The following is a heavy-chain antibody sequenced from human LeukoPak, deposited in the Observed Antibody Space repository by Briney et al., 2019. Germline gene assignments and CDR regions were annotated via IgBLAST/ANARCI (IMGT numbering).Heavy chain of an antibody. J-gene: IGHJ4*02. Sequence: ASVKVSCKASGYTFTSYGISWVRQAPGQGLGWMGWISAYNGNTNYAQKLQGRVTMTTDTSTSTAYMELRSLRSDDTAVYYCARGGPEYDFWSGYYSDWGQGTLVTVSS. V-gene: IGHV1-18*01. D-gene: IGHD3-3*01. CDR2: ISAYNGNT. CDR3: ARGGPEYDFWSGYYSD. CDR1: GYTFTSYG.